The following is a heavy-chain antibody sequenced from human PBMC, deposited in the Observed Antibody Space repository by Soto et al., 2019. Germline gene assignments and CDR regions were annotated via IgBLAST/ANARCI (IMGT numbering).Heavy chain of an antibody. V-gene: IGHV4-4*07. CDR2: FSLSGTT. J-gene: IGHJ4*02. CDR3: ARGMTPPGAPAWYYFDS. Sequence: QVQLQESGPGLMKPSETLSLTCTVSGASITGSFFWSWIRQPAGKGLEGIGRFSLSGTTNYNPSLRSRVTMSADVSKNQFSLRLTSVTAADTALYYCARGMTPPGAPAWYYFDSWGQGTLVTVSS. D-gene: IGHD2-8*02. CDR1: GASITGSFF.